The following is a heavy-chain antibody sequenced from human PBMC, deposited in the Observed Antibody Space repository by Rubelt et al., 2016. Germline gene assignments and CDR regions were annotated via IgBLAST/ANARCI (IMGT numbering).Heavy chain of an antibody. V-gene: IGHV4-31*03. Sequence: QVQLQESGPGLVKPSQTLSLTCTVSGGSMTSPDYYWSWIRQHPGKGLEWIGYIYYSGSTYYNPSLKSRLTMSVDTSKNQFSLKLTSVTAADTAVYYCARGGSDKYVYWGQGALVTVSS. CDR2: IYYSGST. CDR3: ARGGSDKYVY. CDR1: GGSMTSPDYY. D-gene: IGHD1-26*01. J-gene: IGHJ4*02.